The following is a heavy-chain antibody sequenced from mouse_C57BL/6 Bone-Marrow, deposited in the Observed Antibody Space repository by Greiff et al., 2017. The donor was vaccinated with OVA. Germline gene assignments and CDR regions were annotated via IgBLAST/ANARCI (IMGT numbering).Heavy chain of an antibody. V-gene: IGHV5-6*02. CDR1: GFTFSSYG. Sequence: EVMLVESGGDLVKPGGSLKLSCAASGFTFSSYGMSWVRQTPDKRLEWVATISSGGSYTYYPDSVKGRFTISRDNAKNTLYLQMSSLKSEDTAMYYCARHVYYGSSPHWYVDVWGTGTTVTVSS. D-gene: IGHD1-1*01. CDR3: ARHVYYGSSPHWYVDV. CDR2: ISSGGSYT. J-gene: IGHJ1*03.